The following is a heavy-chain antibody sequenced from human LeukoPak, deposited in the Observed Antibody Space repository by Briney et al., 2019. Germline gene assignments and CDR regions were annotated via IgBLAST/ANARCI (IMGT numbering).Heavy chain of an antibody. CDR1: GYSFTGYW. V-gene: IGHV5-51*01. D-gene: IGHD3-22*01. CDR3: ARQPRYYDSSGYYFGY. J-gene: IGHJ4*02. CDR2: IYPGDSDT. Sequence: GESLKISCKGSGYSFTGYWIGWVRQMPGKGLEWMGIIYPGDSDTRYSPSFQGQVTISADKSISTAYLQWSSLKASDTAIYYCARQPRYYDSSGYYFGYWGQGTLVTVSS.